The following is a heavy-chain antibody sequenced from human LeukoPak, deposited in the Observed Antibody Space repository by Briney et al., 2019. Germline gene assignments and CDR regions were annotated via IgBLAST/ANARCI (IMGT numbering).Heavy chain of an antibody. J-gene: IGHJ3*02. Sequence: GGSLRLSCAASGFTFSSYSMNWVRQAPGKGLEWVSCISSSSSTIYYADSVKGRFTISRDNAKNSLYLQMNSLRAEDTAVYYCARGISIFSGSADAFDIWGQGTMVTVSS. V-gene: IGHV3-48*01. CDR3: ARGISIFSGSADAFDI. D-gene: IGHD1-26*01. CDR2: ISSSSSTI. CDR1: GFTFSSYS.